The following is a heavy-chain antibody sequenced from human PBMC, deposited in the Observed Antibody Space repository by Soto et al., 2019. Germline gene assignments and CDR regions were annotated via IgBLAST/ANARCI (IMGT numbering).Heavy chain of an antibody. Sequence: ASVKVSCKASGYTFTSYYMHWVRQAPGQGLEWMGIINPSGGSTSYAQKFQGRVTMTRDTSTSTVYMELSSLRSEDTAVYYCARDVEDIVVVQAAIGSYYYYGMDVWGQGTTVTVSS. J-gene: IGHJ6*02. CDR2: INPSGGST. V-gene: IGHV1-46*01. D-gene: IGHD2-2*02. CDR1: GYTFTSYY. CDR3: ARDVEDIVVVQAAIGSYYYYGMDV.